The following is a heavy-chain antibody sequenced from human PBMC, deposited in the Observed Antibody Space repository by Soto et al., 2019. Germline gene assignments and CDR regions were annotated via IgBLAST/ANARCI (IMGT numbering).Heavy chain of an antibody. CDR2: ISYDGSNK. Sequence: QVQLVESGGGVVQPGRSLRLSCAASGFTFSSYGMHWVRQAPGKGLEWVAVISYDGSNKYYADSVKGRFTISRDNSKNTLYLQMNSLRAEDTAVYYCAKEGYSYGLDYWGQGTLVTVSS. D-gene: IGHD5-18*01. J-gene: IGHJ4*02. V-gene: IGHV3-30*18. CDR1: GFTFSSYG. CDR3: AKEGYSYGLDY.